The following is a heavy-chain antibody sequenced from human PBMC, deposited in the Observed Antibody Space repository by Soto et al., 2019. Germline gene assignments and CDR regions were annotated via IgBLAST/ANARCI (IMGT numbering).Heavy chain of an antibody. J-gene: IGHJ5*02. CDR1: GGTFSSYA. V-gene: IGHV1-69*13. CDR2: IIPIFGTA. CDR3: ARDDGYCSGGSCPPWFDP. Sequence: SVKVSCKASGGTFSSYAISWVRQAPGQGLEWMGGIIPIFGTANYAQKFQGRVAITADESTSTAYMELSSLRSEDTAVYYCARDDGYCSGGSCPPWFDPWGQGTLVTVSS. D-gene: IGHD2-15*01.